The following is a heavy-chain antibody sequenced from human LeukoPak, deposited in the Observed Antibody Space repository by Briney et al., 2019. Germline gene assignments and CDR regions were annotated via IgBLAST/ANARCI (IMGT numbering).Heavy chain of an antibody. CDR2: ISTSTGDT. Sequence: ASVKVSCKTSGYSFIPYGISWVRQAPGQGPEWMGWISTSTGDTKYTQKFQGRVTLTTDTSTSTAYMELSSLRSDDTAVYYCARDDNYGIFVNVDYWGQGTLVTVSS. CDR3: ARDDNYGIFVNVDY. CDR1: GYSFIPYG. V-gene: IGHV1-18*01. J-gene: IGHJ4*02. D-gene: IGHD4-11*01.